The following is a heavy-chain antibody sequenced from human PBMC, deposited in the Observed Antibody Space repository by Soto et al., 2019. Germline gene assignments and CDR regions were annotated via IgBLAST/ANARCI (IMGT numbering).Heavy chain of an antibody. V-gene: IGHV4-4*02. CDR3: ARRSSSDIDY. D-gene: IGHD6-6*01. Sequence: SETLSLTCAVSGDSITSTSWWIWVRQPPGKGLEWIGEIYHSGSTNYNPSLKSRVTMSVDNSKNQFSLKLTSVTAADTAVYYCARRSSSDIDYWGQGTLVTVSS. CDR1: GDSITSTSW. CDR2: IYHSGST. J-gene: IGHJ4*02.